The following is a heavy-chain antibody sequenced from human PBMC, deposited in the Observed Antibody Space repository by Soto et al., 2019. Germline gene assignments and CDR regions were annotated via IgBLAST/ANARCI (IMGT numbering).Heavy chain of an antibody. D-gene: IGHD1-7*01. J-gene: IGHJ4*02. Sequence: GGSLRLSCGASGFPFSNAWMNWVRQAPGKGLEWVGRVKSKRDGGTIEYASPVKGRFTISRDDSRDTVYLQLSSLKSEDTAVYYWATSVVANGTVDCWGQGTLVTVSS. CDR3: ATSVVANGTVDC. CDR1: GFPFSNAW. V-gene: IGHV3-15*07. CDR2: VKSKRDGGTI.